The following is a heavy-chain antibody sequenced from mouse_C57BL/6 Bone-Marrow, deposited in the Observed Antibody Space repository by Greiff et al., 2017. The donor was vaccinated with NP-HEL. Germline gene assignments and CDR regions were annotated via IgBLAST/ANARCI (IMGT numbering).Heavy chain of an antibody. CDR1: GFTFPDYY. V-gene: IGHV7-3*01. Sequence: EVQLVESGGGLVQPGGSLSLSCAASGFTFPDYYMSWVRQPPGKALEWLGFIRNKANGYTTEYSASVKGRFTISRDNSQSILYLQMNALRAEDSATYYCASKGYFDVWGTGTTVTVSS. CDR2: IRNKANGYTT. J-gene: IGHJ1*03. CDR3: ASKGYFDV. D-gene: IGHD1-3*01.